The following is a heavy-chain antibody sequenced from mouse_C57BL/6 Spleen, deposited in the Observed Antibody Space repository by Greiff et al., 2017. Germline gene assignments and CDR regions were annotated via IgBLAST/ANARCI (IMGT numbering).Heavy chain of an antibody. D-gene: IGHD1-1*01. CDR2: ISNLAYSI. CDR1: GFTFSDYG. CDR3: GKHWYYGSKTGAMDY. Sequence: DVQLVESGGGLVQPGGSLKLSCAASGFTFSDYGMAWVRQAPRKGPEWVAFISNLAYSIYYADTVTGRFTFSRENAKNTLYLEMSSLRSEDTAMXYWGKHWYYGSKTGAMDYWGQGTSVTVSS. V-gene: IGHV5-15*01. J-gene: IGHJ4*01.